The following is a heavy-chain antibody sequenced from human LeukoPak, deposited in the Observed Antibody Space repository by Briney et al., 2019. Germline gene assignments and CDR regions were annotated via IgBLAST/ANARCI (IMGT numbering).Heavy chain of an antibody. CDR3: ARPTITMVRGLEP. V-gene: IGHV4-39*01. CDR2: IYYSSST. CDR1: GGSISSSSYY. D-gene: IGHD3-10*01. Sequence: SETLSLTCTVSGGSISSSSYYWGWLPQPPGKGLEWIRSIYYSSSTYYNPSLKSRVTISVDTSKDQFHLKQSSVTAADTAVYYCARPTITMVRGLEPWGQGSLVTVSS. J-gene: IGHJ5*02.